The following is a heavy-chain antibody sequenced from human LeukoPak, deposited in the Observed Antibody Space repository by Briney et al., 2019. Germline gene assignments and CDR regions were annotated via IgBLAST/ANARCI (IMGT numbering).Heavy chain of an antibody. J-gene: IGHJ4*02. CDR3: AKDFEVHSNGCRGYFDY. D-gene: IGHD6-19*01. V-gene: IGHV3-23*01. CDR2: ISGSGGTT. Sequence: PGGSLRLSCAASGFTFNSHAITRVRQARGKGLEWVSAISGSGGTTYYADSVKGRFTISRDNSKNTLYLQMNSLRPEDTAVYYCAKDFEVHSNGCRGYFDYWGQGTLVTVSS. CDR1: GFTFNSHA.